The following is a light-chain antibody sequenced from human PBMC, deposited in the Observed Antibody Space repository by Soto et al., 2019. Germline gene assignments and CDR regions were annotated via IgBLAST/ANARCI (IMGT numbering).Light chain of an antibody. CDR1: SSDVGSYNL. CDR3: CSYAGSLTFVV. Sequence: QSALTQPASVSGSPGQSITISCTGTSSDVGSYNLVSWYQQHPGKAPKVMIYEGSKRPSGVSNRFSGSKSGNTASLTISGLQAEDEADYYCCSYAGSLTFVVFGGGTNVTVL. CDR2: EGS. J-gene: IGLJ2*01. V-gene: IGLV2-23*03.